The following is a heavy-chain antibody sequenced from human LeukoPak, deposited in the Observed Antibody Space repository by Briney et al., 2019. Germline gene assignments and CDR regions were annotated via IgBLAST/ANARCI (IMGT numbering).Heavy chain of an antibody. V-gene: IGHV3-7*01. D-gene: IGHD4-17*01. CDR1: GFIFTSYG. CDR2: IKQDGSEK. Sequence: GGSLRLSCAASGFIFTSYGMHWVRQAPGKGLEWVANIKQDGSEKYYVDSVKGRFTISRDNAKNSLYLQMNSLRAEDTAVYYCASLPTTVTRHYYYYYYMDVWGKGTTVTVSS. CDR3: ASLPTTVTRHYYYYYYMDV. J-gene: IGHJ6*03.